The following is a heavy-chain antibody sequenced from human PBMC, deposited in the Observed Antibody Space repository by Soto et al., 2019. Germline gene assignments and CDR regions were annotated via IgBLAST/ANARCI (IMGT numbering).Heavy chain of an antibody. CDR2: ISYDGSNK. V-gene: IGHV3-30*18. CDR1: GFTFSSYG. Sequence: GGSLRLSCAASGFTFSSYGMHWVRQAPGKGLEWVAVISYDGSNKYYADSVKGRFTISRDNSKNTLYLQMNSLRAEDTAVYYCAKEKVRGLAARPTHWFDPWGQGTLVTVSS. CDR3: AKEKVRGLAARPTHWFDP. J-gene: IGHJ5*02. D-gene: IGHD6-6*01.